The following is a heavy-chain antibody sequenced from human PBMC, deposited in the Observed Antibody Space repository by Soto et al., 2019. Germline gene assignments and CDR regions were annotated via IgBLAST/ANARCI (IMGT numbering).Heavy chain of an antibody. V-gene: IGHV4-39*01. CDR1: GGSISSSSYY. J-gene: IGHJ5*02. D-gene: IGHD5-18*01. Sequence: QLQLQESGPTLVKPSETLSLTCTVSGGSISSSSYYWGWIRQTPGKGLEWIGSIYYSGSTYYNPSLKSRVTISVDTSKNQFSLKLSSVTAADTAVYYCARHSLGRELWLFDPWGQGTLVTVSS. CDR2: IYYSGST. CDR3: ARHSLGRELWLFDP.